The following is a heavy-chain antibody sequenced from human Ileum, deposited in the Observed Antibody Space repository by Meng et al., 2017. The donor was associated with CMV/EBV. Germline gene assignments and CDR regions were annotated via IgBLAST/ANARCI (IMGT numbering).Heavy chain of an antibody. CDR1: GGTFSSYA. CDR2: IIPIFGTA. J-gene: IGHJ3*02. V-gene: IGHV1-69*05. CDR3: ARDQGMATTLDI. Sequence: SVKVSCKASGGTFSSYAISWVRQAPGQGLEWMGGIIPIFGTANYAQKFQGRVTITTDESTSTAYMELSSLRSEDTAVYYCARDQGMATTLDIWGQGTMVTVSS. D-gene: IGHD5-24*01.